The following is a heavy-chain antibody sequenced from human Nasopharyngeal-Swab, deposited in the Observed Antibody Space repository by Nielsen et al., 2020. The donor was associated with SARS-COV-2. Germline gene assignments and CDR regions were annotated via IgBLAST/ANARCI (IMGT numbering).Heavy chain of an antibody. Sequence: SETLSLTCTVSGGSISSYYWSWIRQPPGKGLEWIGYIYYSGSTNYNPSLKSRVTILVDTSKNQFSLKLSSVTAADTAVYYCARRAFGYCSGGSCQNAFDIWGQGTMVTVSS. V-gene: IGHV4-59*01. CDR2: IYYSGST. CDR1: GGSISSYY. CDR3: ARRAFGYCSGGSCQNAFDI. J-gene: IGHJ3*02. D-gene: IGHD2-15*01.